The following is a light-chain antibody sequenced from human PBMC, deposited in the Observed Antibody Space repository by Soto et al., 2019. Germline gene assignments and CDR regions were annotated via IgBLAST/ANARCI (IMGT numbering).Light chain of an antibody. CDR2: AAS. J-gene: IGKJ2*01. CDR3: QQSYSTPLYT. CDR1: QSISSY. V-gene: IGKV1-39*01. Sequence: DIQMTQSPSSLSASVGDRVTITCRASQSISSYLNWYQQKPGKAPKLLIYAASSLPYGVPSRFXGSGSGTDFTLTISSLQPEDFATYYCQQSYSTPLYTFGQGTKLEIK.